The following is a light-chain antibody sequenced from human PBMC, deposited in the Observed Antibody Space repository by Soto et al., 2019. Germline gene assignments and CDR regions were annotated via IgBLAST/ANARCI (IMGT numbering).Light chain of an antibody. CDR2: DAS. CDR3: QQYDDYPLT. CDR1: QSIKNW. V-gene: IGKV1-5*01. J-gene: IGKJ4*01. Sequence: DIQMTQSPSTLSASVGDRVTITFLASQSIKNWLAWYQQKPGTAPKFLIYDASTLESGVPSRFSGSGSGTEFTLTISSLQADDFATYFCQQYDDYPLTFGGGTKVDIK.